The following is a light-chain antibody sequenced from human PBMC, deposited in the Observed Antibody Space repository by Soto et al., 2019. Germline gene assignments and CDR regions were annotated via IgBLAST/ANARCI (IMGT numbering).Light chain of an antibody. J-gene: IGKJ4*01. V-gene: IGKV1D-12*01. Sequence: DIQMTQSPSSVSASVGDRVTISCRSSQGISSWLAWYQQKPGKAPKVLIYAVSSLQSGVPLRFSGSGSVTDFNLTISSLQPEDFANYYCEQDSSYPLTFGGGTKVEIK. CDR1: QGISSW. CDR3: EQDSSYPLT. CDR2: AVS.